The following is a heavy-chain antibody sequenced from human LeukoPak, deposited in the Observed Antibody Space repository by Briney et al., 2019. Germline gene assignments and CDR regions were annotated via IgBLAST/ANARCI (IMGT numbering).Heavy chain of an antibody. D-gene: IGHD3-9*01. V-gene: IGHV4-31*03. CDR3: ARGLRYATD. J-gene: IGHJ4*02. CDR2: IYYSGST. CDR1: GGSISSGGYS. Sequence: PSETLSLTGTVSGGSISSGGYSWSWIRQHPGKGLEWIGYIYYSGSTYYNPSLKSRVTISVDTSKNQFSLKLSSVTAADTAVYYCARGLRYATDWGQGTLVTVSS.